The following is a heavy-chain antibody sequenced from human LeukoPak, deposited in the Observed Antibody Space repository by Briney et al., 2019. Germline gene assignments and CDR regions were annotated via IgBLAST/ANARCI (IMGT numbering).Heavy chain of an antibody. V-gene: IGHV5-51*01. J-gene: IGHJ4*02. CDR2: IYPGDSDT. Sequence: GESLKISCKGSGYSFTSYWIGWVRQMPGKGLEWMGIIYPGDSDTRYSPSFQGQVTISADKSISTAYLQWSSLKASDTAMYYCARCSTMVRGVIPYFDYWGQGTLVTVSS. D-gene: IGHD3-10*01. CDR3: ARCSTMVRGVIPYFDY. CDR1: GYSFTSYW.